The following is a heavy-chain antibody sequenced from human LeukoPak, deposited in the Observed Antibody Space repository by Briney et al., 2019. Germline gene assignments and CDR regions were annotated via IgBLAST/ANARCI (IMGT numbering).Heavy chain of an antibody. CDR2: ISSSSSYI. J-gene: IGHJ4*02. Sequence: GGSLRLSCAASGFTFSSYSMNWVRQAPGKGLEWVSSISSSSSYIYYADSVKGRFTISRDNAKNSLYLQMNSLRAEDTAVYYCARNPYGDYVGYFDYWGQGNLVTVSS. CDR1: GFTFSSYS. D-gene: IGHD4-17*01. CDR3: ARNPYGDYVGYFDY. V-gene: IGHV3-21*01.